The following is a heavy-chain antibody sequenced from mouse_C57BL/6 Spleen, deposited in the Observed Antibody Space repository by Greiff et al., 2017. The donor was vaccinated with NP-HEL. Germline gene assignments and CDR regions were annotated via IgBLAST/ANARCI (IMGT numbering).Heavy chain of an antibody. D-gene: IGHD2-3*01. V-gene: IGHV1-81*01. CDR2: IYPRSGNT. J-gene: IGHJ2*01. Sequence: VQGVESGAELARPGASVKLSCKASGYTFTSYGISWVKQRTGQGLEWIGEIYPRSGNTYYNEKFKGKATLTADKSSSTAYMELRSLTSEDSAVYFCASPFYDGYYDYFDYWGQGTTLTVSS. CDR1: GYTFTSYG. CDR3: ASPFYDGYYDYFDY.